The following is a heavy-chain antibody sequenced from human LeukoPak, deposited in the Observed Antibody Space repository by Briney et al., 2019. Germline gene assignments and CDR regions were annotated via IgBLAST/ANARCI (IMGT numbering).Heavy chain of an antibody. V-gene: IGHV3-7*01. CDR2: IKDDGRQK. CDR1: GFTFSRYW. J-gene: IGHJ4*02. D-gene: IGHD5-24*01. Sequence: PGGSLRLSCAPSGFTFSRYWMIWVRQPPGRGPEWVASIKDDGRQKYYLDSVRGRFTVSRDNAKNSVYLQMDSLRAEDTGLYYCARDASRGFDSWGQGTLVTVSS. CDR3: ARDASRGFDS.